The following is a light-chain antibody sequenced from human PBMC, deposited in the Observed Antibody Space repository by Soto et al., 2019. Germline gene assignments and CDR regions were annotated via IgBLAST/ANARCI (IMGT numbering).Light chain of an antibody. CDR2: EVN. CDR1: SSDVGGYHY. CDR3: TSYAGGNNV. Sequence: QSALTQPPSASGSPGQSVTISCTGTSSDVGGYHYVSWYQQYPGKVPKLMVYEVNKRPSGVPDRFSGSKSGNTASLTVSGLQADDEADYYCTSYAGGNNVFGTGTKLTVL. J-gene: IGLJ1*01. V-gene: IGLV2-8*01.